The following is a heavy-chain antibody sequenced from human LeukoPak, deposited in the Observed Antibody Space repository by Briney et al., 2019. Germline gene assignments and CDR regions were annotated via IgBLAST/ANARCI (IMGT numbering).Heavy chain of an antibody. CDR3: ARALWSGPVYYGMDV. CDR1: GFTFSNYN. D-gene: IGHD3-10*01. Sequence: GGSLRLSCAASGFTFSNYNFYWVRQAPGQGLEWVSSISSTSSYIYYADSVKGRFTIPRDNAKHSLYLQMNSLRAEDTAVYYCARALWSGPVYYGMDVWGQGTTVTVSS. V-gene: IGHV3-21*06. J-gene: IGHJ6*02. CDR2: ISSTSSYI.